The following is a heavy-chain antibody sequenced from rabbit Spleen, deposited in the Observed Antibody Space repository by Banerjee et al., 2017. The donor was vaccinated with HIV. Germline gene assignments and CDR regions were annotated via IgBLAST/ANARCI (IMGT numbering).Heavy chain of an antibody. CDR2: FYGGVIGSS. D-gene: IGHD8-1*01. CDR3: ARDTGSSFSSYGMGL. Sequence: EQLEESGGGLVKPGGTLTLTCTASGFSFSTDYYMCWVRQAPGKGLECIACFYGGVIGSSWYASWAKGRFTISKPSSTAVTLQMTSLTAADTATYFCARDTGSSFSSYGMGLWGPGTLVTVS. CDR1: GFSFSTDYY. J-gene: IGHJ6*01. V-gene: IGHV1S45*01.